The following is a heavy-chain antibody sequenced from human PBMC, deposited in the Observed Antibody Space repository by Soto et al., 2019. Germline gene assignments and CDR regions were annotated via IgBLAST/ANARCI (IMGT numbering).Heavy chain of an antibody. D-gene: IGHD6-13*01. CDR1: GDSVSSNSAA. J-gene: IGHJ5*02. Sequence: SQTLSLTCAISGDSVSSNSAAWNWIRQSPSRGLEWLGRTYYRSKWYNDYAVSVKSRITINPDTSKNQFSLQLNSVTPEDTAVYYCAREGQQQLVAGNWFDPWGQGTLVTVSS. CDR3: AREGQQQLVAGNWFDP. CDR2: TYYRSKWYN. V-gene: IGHV6-1*01.